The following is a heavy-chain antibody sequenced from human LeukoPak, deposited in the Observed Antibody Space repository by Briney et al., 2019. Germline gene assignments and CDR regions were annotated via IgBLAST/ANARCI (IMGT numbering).Heavy chain of an antibody. D-gene: IGHD2-2*01. V-gene: IGHV1-2*02. CDR2: INPNSGGT. J-gene: IGHJ4*02. CDR1: GYTFTGYY. CDR3: ARNPIVVVPAHFDY. Sequence: ASVKVSCKASGYTFTGYYMHWVRQASGQGLEWMGWINPNSGGTNYAQKFQGRVTMTRDTSISTAYMELSRLRSDDTAVYYCARNPIVVVPAHFDYWGQGTLVTVSS.